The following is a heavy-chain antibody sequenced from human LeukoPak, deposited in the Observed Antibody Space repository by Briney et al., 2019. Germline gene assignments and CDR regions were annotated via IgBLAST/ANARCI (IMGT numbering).Heavy chain of an antibody. CDR2: ISSSSSYI. V-gene: IGHV3-21*04. J-gene: IGHJ3*02. CDR1: GFTFSSYS. CDR3: ARDRGSRDAFDI. Sequence: GGSLRLSCAASGFTFSSYSMNWVRHALGKGLEWVSSISSSSSYIYYADSVKGRFTISRDNAKNSLYLQMNSLRAEDTAVYYCARDRGSRDAFDIWGQGTMVTVSS. D-gene: IGHD3-16*01.